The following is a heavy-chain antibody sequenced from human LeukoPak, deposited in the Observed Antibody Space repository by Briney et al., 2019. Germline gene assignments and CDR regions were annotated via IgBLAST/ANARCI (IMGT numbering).Heavy chain of an antibody. D-gene: IGHD2-2*01. Sequence: GGSXXYYYXSWIRQPPGKALEWIGYIYYSGSTNYNPSLKSRVTISVDTSKNQFSLNLSSVTAADTAVYYCARVSCSSTSCPRRDALDVWGQGTMVTVSS. CDR3: ARVSCSSTSCPRRDALDV. CDR2: IYYSGST. V-gene: IGHV4-59*01. CDR1: GGSXXYYY. J-gene: IGHJ3*01.